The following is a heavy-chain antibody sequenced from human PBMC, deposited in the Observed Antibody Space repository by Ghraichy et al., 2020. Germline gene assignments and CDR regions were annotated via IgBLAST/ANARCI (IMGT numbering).Heavy chain of an antibody. CDR3: ASSARITIFKRAFDI. CDR1: GGTFSSYA. D-gene: IGHD3-3*01. CDR2: IIPIFGTA. J-gene: IGHJ3*02. Sequence: SVKVSCKASGGTFSSYAISWVRQAPGQGLEWMGGIIPIFGTANYAQKFQGRVTITADESTSTAYMELSSLRSEDTAVYYCASSARITIFKRAFDIWGQGTMVTVSS. V-gene: IGHV1-69*13.